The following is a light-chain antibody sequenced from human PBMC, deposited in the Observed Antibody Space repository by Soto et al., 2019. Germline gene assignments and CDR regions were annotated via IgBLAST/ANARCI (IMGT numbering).Light chain of an antibody. CDR1: QTISSW. CDR2: DVS. V-gene: IGKV1-5*01. Sequence: DNQMTQSPSSVSASVGDIVTITCRASQTISSWLAWYQQKPGKAPKLLIYDVSNLESGVPLRFSGSGSGTEFTLTISSLQPDDVATYYCQQYITFWTFGQG. J-gene: IGKJ1*01. CDR3: QQYITFWT.